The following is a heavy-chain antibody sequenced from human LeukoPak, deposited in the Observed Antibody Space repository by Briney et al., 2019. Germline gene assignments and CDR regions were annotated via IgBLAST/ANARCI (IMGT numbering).Heavy chain of an antibody. J-gene: IGHJ4*02. CDR3: ARRGAVYDILTGYYPPYFDY. D-gene: IGHD3-9*01. Sequence: ASVKVSCKASGYTFTGYYMHWVRQAPGQGLEWMGWINPNSGGTNYAQKFQGRVTMTRDTSISTAYLQWSSLKASDTAMYYCARRGAVYDILTGYYPPYFDYWGQGTLVTVSS. V-gene: IGHV1-2*02. CDR1: GYTFTGYY. CDR2: INPNSGGT.